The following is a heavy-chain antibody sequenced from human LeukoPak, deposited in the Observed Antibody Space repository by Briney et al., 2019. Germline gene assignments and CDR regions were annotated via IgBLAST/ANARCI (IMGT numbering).Heavy chain of an antibody. CDR1: GFTFSDYY. CDR2: ISYSGST. D-gene: IGHD4-23*01. V-gene: IGHV4-59*08. J-gene: IGHJ4*02. Sequence: KPGGSLRLSCVTSGFTFSDYYMGWIRQAPGKGLEWVGYISYSGSTNYNPSLKSRVTISVDTSKNQFSLNLTSVTAADTAVYFCARQYGGNTLDYWGLGALVTVSS. CDR3: ARQYGGNTLDY.